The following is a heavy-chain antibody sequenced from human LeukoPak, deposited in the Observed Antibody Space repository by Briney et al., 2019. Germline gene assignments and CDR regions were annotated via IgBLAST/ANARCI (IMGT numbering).Heavy chain of an antibody. CDR1: GYTFTTYD. J-gene: IGHJ6*03. Sequence: GASVKVSCKASGYTFTTYDINWVRQATGQGLEWMAWMNPNSGNTGYAQKFQGRVTMTRNTSISTAYMELSSLRSEDTAVYYCARGACSGWYWGPCRANYYYYYMDVWGKGTTVTVSS. CDR3: ARGACSGWYWGPCRANYYYYYMDV. V-gene: IGHV1-8*01. D-gene: IGHD6-19*01. CDR2: MNPNSGNT.